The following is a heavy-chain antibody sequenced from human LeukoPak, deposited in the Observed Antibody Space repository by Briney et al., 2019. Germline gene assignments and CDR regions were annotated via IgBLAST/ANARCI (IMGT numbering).Heavy chain of an antibody. CDR2: ISGSGGST. V-gene: IGHV3-23*01. CDR3: ARVRAGYCTSTSCYTGMDV. CDR1: GFTFSSYA. D-gene: IGHD2-2*01. Sequence: GGSLRLSCAASGFTFSSYAMSWVRQAPGKGLEWVSAISGSGGSTYYADSVKGRFTISRDNSKFTLYMQMNSLRAEDTAVYYCARVRAGYCTSTSCYTGMDVWGQGTTVTVSS. J-gene: IGHJ6*02.